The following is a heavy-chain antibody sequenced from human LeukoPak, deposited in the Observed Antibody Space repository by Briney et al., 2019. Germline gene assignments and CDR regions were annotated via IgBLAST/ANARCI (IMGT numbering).Heavy chain of an antibody. CDR2: INPSGGST. D-gene: IGHD3-3*01. CDR3: ARGSASHASVLRFLPVGY. Sequence: ASVKVSCKASGYTFTSYYMRWVRQAPGQGLEWMGIINPSGGSTSYAQKFQGRVTMTRDTSTSTVYMELSSLRSEDTAVYYCARGSASHASVLRFLPVGYWGQGTLVTVSS. CDR1: GYTFTSYY. J-gene: IGHJ4*02. V-gene: IGHV1-46*01.